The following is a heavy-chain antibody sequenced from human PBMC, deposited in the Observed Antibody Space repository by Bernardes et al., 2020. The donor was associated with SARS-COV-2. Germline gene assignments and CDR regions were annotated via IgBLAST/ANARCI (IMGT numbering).Heavy chain of an antibody. Sequence: GGSLRLSCAASGFTFSSYWMSWVRQAPGKGLEWVANIKGDGSQGSSVDSVRGRFAISRDNAKNLLYLQMDSLRAEDTAVYYCARIDVTGGDYWGQGTLVTVSS. CDR1: GFTFSSYW. CDR3: ARIDVTGGDY. V-gene: IGHV3-7*01. J-gene: IGHJ4*02. D-gene: IGHD2-8*02. CDR2: IKGDGSQG.